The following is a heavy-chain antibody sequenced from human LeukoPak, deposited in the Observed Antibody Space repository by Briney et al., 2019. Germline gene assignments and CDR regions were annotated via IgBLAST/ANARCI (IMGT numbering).Heavy chain of an antibody. CDR2: ISGSGGST. D-gene: IGHD6-19*01. V-gene: IGHV3-23*01. CDR3: ARPYSSGWYGDFDY. Sequence: GGSLRLSCAASGFTFSSYAMSWVRQAPGKGLEWVSAISGSGGSTYYADSVKGRFTISRDNSKNTLYLQMNSLRAGDTAVYSCARPYSSGWYGDFDYWGQGTLVTVSS. J-gene: IGHJ4*02. CDR1: GFTFSSYA.